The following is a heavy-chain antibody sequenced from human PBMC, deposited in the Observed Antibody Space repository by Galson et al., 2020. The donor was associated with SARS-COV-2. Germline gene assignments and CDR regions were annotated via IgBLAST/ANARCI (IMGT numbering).Heavy chain of an antibody. V-gene: IGHV3-53*01. CDR2: IYSGGST. CDR3: ASYYGSGSYPFRGMDV. J-gene: IGHJ6*02. Sequence: GGSLRLSCAASGFTVSSNYMSWVRQAPGKGLEWVSVIYSGGSTYYADSVKGRFTISRDNSKNTLYLQMNSLRAEDTAVYYCASYYGSGSYPFRGMDVWGQGTTVTVSS. CDR1: GFTVSSNY. D-gene: IGHD3-10*01.